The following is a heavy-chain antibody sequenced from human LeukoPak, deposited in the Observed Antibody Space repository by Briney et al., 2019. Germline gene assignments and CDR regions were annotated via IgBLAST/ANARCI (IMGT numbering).Heavy chain of an antibody. CDR3: ARDKAGYDSSGFPFGYYYMDV. CDR2: IYYSGST. Sequence: SETLSLTCTVSGGSISSYYWSWIRQPPGKGLEWIGYIYYSGSTNYNPSLKSRVTISVDTSKNQFSLKLSSVAAADTAVYYCARDKAGYDSSGFPFGYYYMDVWGKGTTVTVSS. CDR1: GGSISSYY. J-gene: IGHJ6*03. D-gene: IGHD3-22*01. V-gene: IGHV4-59*01.